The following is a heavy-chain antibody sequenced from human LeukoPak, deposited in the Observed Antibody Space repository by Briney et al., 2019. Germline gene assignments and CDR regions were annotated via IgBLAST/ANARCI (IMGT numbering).Heavy chain of an antibody. CDR1: GFTFSSYS. CDR3: ARAGYDSSGYPQRYYFDY. V-gene: IGHV3-21*01. Sequence: PGGSLRLSCAASGFTFSSYSMNWVRQAPGKGLEWVSSISSSSSYIYYADSVKGRFTISRDNAKNSLYLQMNSLRAEDTAVYYCARAGYDSSGYPQRYYFDYWGQGTLVTASS. D-gene: IGHD3-22*01. CDR2: ISSSSSYI. J-gene: IGHJ4*02.